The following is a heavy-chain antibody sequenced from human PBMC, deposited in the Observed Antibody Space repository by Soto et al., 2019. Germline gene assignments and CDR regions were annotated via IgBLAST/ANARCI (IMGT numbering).Heavy chain of an antibody. CDR3: ARHTWGRQRGWFDP. CDR1: TGSVSSINYY. D-gene: IGHD2-2*01. Sequence: QLQLQESGPGLVKPSETLSLTCTVSTGSVSSINYYWGWTRQPLGKGLEWIGSIYYSGNAFYTPSLTSRVTISVDTSKNQFSLKLTSVTAEDTAVYYCARHTWGRQRGWFDPWGQGTLVTVSS. V-gene: IGHV4-39*01. J-gene: IGHJ5*02. CDR2: IYYSGNA.